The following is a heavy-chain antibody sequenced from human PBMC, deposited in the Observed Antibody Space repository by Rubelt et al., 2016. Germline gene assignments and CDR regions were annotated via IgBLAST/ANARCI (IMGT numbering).Heavy chain of an antibody. V-gene: IGHV4-39*07. Sequence: QVQLQESGPGLVKPSETLSLTCTVSGGSITSSSYYWGWIRQPPGKGLEWIGEINHSGSTNYNPSLKSRVTISVDTSKNQFSLKLSSVTAADAAVYYCARDLGQDVGYSYGYDYWGQGTLVTVSS. CDR2: INHSGST. CDR3: ARDLGQDVGYSYGYDY. J-gene: IGHJ4*02. D-gene: IGHD5-18*01. CDR1: GGSITSSSYY.